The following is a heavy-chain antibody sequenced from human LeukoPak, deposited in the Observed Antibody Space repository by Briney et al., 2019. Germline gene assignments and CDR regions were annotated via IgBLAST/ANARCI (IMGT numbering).Heavy chain of an antibody. CDR3: ARGSRTLGD. CDR2: IYYSGIT. Sequence: SETLSLTCNVSGGYISNNYWSWIRQPPGKGLEWIGYIYYSGITNYNPSLKSRVTLSIDTSKSQFSLNLSSVTAADTAVYFCARGSRTLGDWGQGALVTVSS. V-gene: IGHV4-59*01. J-gene: IGHJ4*02. CDR1: GGYISNNY. D-gene: IGHD3-10*01.